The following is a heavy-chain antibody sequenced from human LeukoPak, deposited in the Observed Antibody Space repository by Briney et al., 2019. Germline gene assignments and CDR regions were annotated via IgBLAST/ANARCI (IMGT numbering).Heavy chain of an antibody. CDR3: ASGYSVEGPAAMRY. CDR1: GFTFSSYG. Sequence: PGGSLRLSCAASGFTFSSYGMHWVRQAPGKGLEWVAFIRYDGSNKYYADSVKGRFTISRDNSKNTLYLQMNSLRVEDTAVYYCASGYSVEGPAAMRYWGQGTLVTVSS. J-gene: IGHJ4*02. D-gene: IGHD2-2*01. CDR2: IRYDGSNK. V-gene: IGHV3-30*02.